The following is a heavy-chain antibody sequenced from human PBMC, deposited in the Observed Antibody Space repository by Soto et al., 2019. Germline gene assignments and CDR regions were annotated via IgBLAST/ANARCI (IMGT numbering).Heavy chain of an antibody. Sequence: QAQLVQSGPEVKKPGASVNVSCKASGYDYVTYAITWVRQRPGQGLEWMGWISTLNGNTNYAQNFQGRVTMTTDTSTRIVHLELKSLRSDDTAVYYCASRVQVWLPDYYGRDVWGQGTTVTVSS. CDR2: ISTLNGNT. CDR1: GYDYVTYA. J-gene: IGHJ6*02. CDR3: ASRVQVWLPDYYGRDV. V-gene: IGHV1-18*01. D-gene: IGHD5-18*01.